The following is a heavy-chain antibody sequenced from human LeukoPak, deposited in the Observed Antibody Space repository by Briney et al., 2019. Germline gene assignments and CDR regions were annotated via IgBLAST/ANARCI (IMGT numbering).Heavy chain of an antibody. CDR2: IDYSGST. CDR1: RGAISSDY. V-gene: IGHV4-59*08. CDR3: ARLRLQNILTGYSRGHYYYYGMDV. D-gene: IGHD3-9*01. Sequence: PSESLSLTCTVSRGAISSDYWSCRREPPGKRPEGSGYIDYSGSTNYNPSPKTRVTISVDTPKHQFPLKLSSVTAADPAAYYCARLRLQNILTGYSRGHYYYYGMDVWGQGTTATVPS. J-gene: IGHJ6*02.